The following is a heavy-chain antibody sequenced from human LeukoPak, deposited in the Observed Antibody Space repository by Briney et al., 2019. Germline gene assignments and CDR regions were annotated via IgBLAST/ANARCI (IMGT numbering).Heavy chain of an antibody. CDR2: MNPDSGNT. D-gene: IGHD4-23*01. V-gene: IGHV1-8*03. CDR3: AGRLGLRWDLQAFDI. CDR1: GYTFISYA. J-gene: IGHJ3*02. Sequence: GASVKVSCKASGYTFISYAMNWVRQATGQGLEWMGWMNPDSGNTGYAQKFQGRVTITRNTSISTAYMELSSLKSDDTAVYYCAGRLGLRWDLQAFDIWGQGTMVTVSS.